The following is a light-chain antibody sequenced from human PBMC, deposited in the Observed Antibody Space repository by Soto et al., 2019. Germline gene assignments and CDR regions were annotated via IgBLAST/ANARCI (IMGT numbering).Light chain of an antibody. CDR3: QQYNNMWT. V-gene: IGKV3D-15*01. Sequence: IVMTQSPDTLSVSPGERATLSCRASQSVSSNLAWYQQKPGQAPRLLIYGTSTRATGIPARFSGSGSGTEFTLTISSLQSEDFAVYYCQQYNNMWTFGQGTKVEIK. CDR2: GTS. CDR1: QSVSSN. J-gene: IGKJ1*01.